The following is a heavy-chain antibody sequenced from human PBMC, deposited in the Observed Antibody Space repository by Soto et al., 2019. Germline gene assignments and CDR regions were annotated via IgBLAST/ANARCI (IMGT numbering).Heavy chain of an antibody. CDR1: GGTFSSYA. V-gene: IGHV1-69*13. D-gene: IGHD3-22*01. CDR2: IIPIFGTA. Sequence: ASVKVSCKASGGTFSSYAISWVRQAPGQGLEWMGGIIPIFGTANYAQKFQGRVTITADESTSTAYMELSSLRSEDTAVYYCARAGHPYYYDSSAPRFDPCGQGTLLTVSS. J-gene: IGHJ5*02. CDR3: ARAGHPYYYDSSAPRFDP.